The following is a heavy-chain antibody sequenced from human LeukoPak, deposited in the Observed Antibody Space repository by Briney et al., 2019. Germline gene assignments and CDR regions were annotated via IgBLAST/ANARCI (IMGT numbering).Heavy chain of an antibody. Sequence: GGSLRLSCAASGFTFSSYEMNWVRQAPGKGLEWVSYISSSGSTIYYADSVKGRFTISRGNAKNSLYLQMNSLRAEDTAVYYCARGPGYSSSWYSFGAFDIWGQGTMVTVSS. D-gene: IGHD6-13*01. CDR2: ISSSGSTI. CDR3: ARGPGYSSSWYSFGAFDI. CDR1: GFTFSSYE. J-gene: IGHJ3*02. V-gene: IGHV3-48*03.